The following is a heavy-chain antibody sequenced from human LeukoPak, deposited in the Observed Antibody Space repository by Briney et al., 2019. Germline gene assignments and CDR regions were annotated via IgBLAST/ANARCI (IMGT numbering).Heavy chain of an antibody. V-gene: IGHV3-7*03. Sequence: GGSLRLSCAASGFTLSRYWMSWVRQAPGEGPEWVANIKQDESEKDYADSVRGRFTISRDNAKNSLFLQMNSLGAEDTALYYCATYSGVHHKTFDDWGQGTLVTVSS. CDR1: GFTLSRYW. CDR2: IKQDESEK. J-gene: IGHJ4*02. D-gene: IGHD1-26*01. CDR3: ATYSGVHHKTFDD.